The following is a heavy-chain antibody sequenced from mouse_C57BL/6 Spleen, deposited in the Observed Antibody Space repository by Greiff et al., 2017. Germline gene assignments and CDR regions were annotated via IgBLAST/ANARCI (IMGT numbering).Heavy chain of an antibody. V-gene: IGHV1-15*01. Sequence: QVQLQQSGAELVRPGASVTLSCKASGYTFTDYEMHWVKQTPVHGLEWIGAIDPETGGTAYNQKFKGKAILTADKSSSTAYMERRSLTSEDSAVYYCTRRTGDYWGQGTTLTVSS. CDR3: TRRTGDY. CDR2: IDPETGGT. J-gene: IGHJ2*01. D-gene: IGHD4-1*01. CDR1: GYTFTDYE.